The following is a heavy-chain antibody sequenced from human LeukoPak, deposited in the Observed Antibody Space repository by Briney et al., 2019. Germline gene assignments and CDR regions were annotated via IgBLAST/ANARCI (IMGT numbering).Heavy chain of an antibody. V-gene: IGHV3-33*06. CDR2: IWYDGSRK. D-gene: IGHD1-26*01. J-gene: IGHJ4*02. CDR3: AKEVGADLGS. Sequence: SGGSLRLSCAASGFTFSSHHMSWVRQAPGKGLEWVAIIWYDGSRKYYADSVKGRFSISRDNSKNMVYLQMNSLRAEDTAVYYCAKEVGADLGSWGQGTLVTVSS. CDR1: GFTFSSHH.